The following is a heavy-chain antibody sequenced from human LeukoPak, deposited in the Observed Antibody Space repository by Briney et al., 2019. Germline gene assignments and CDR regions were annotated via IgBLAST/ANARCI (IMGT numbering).Heavy chain of an antibody. CDR2: IYFSGST. CDR3: ARHNGGGVGSYVAPGPPDYFDY. J-gene: IGHJ4*02. D-gene: IGHD1-26*01. CDR1: GDITHY. V-gene: IGHV4-39*01. Sequence: PSETLSLTCTVSGDITHYWGWIRQPPGKGLECIGSIYFSGSTYYNPSLRSRVTISLDTSKKQLSLKLSSVTAADTAVYYCARHNGGGVGSYVAPGPPDYFDYWGQGNLVTIST.